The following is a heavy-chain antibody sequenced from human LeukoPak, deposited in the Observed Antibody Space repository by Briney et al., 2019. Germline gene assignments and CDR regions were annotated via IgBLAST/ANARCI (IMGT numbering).Heavy chain of an antibody. J-gene: IGHJ6*03. CDR3: AQEKGITVTNYYYYYMDV. V-gene: IGHV3-23*01. CDR1: GFTFSSYG. CDR2: ISGSGGST. Sequence: PGGTLRLSCAASGFTFSSYGMSWVRQAPGKGLEWVSAISGSGGSTYYADSVKGRFTISRDNSKNTLYLQMNSLRVEDTAVYYCAQEKGITVTNYYYYYMDVWGKGTTVTISS. D-gene: IGHD3-22*01.